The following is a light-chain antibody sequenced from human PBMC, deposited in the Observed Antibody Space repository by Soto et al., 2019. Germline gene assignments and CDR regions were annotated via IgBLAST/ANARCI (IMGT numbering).Light chain of an antibody. J-gene: IGKJ2*01. V-gene: IGKV3-20*01. CDR3: QQYGSSSYT. CDR1: QSVSSSY. Sequence: EIVLTQSPGTLSLSPGERATLSCRASQSVSSSYLAWYQQKPGQAPRLLIYVASSRATGIPDRFSGSGSGTDFTLTISRLEPEDFAVYYYQQYGSSSYTFGQGTKLEIK. CDR2: VAS.